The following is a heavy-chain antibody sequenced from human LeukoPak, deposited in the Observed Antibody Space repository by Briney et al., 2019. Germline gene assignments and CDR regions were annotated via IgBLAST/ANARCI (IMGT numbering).Heavy chain of an antibody. Sequence: ASVKVSCKASGYTFTSYDINWVRQATGQGLEWMGLMNPNSGNTGYAQKFQGRVTITRNTSISPAYMELSSVRSEDTAVYYCERKLGYCSSTSCYYWFDPWGQGTLVTVSS. D-gene: IGHD2-2*01. CDR1: GYTFTSYD. J-gene: IGHJ5*02. CDR3: ERKLGYCSSTSCYYWFDP. CDR2: MNPNSGNT. V-gene: IGHV1-8*03.